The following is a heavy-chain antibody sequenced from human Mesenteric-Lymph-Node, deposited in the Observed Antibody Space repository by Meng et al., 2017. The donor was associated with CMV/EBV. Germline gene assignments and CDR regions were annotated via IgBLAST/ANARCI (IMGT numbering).Heavy chain of an antibody. CDR1: GFTLSSYE. V-gene: IGHV3-48*03. Sequence: GGSLRLSCAASGFTLSSYEMIWVRQAPGKRLEWVSFISSTGGSIYYADSVKGRFTISRDNTKNSLYLQMNSLRAEDTAVYYCARQVVTPDYWGQGTLVTVSS. CDR3: ARQVVTPDY. CDR2: ISSTGGSI. J-gene: IGHJ4*02. D-gene: IGHD4-23*01.